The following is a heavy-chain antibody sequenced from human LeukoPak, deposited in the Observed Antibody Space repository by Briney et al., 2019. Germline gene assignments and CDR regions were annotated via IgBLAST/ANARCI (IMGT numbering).Heavy chain of an antibody. CDR2: ISYDGSNK. J-gene: IGHJ4*02. CDR1: GFTFSSYA. V-gene: IGHV3-30-3*01. CDR3: ARGIAAAGTVTDQGYYFDY. Sequence: PGRSLRLSCAASGFTFSSYAMHWVRQAPGKGLEWVAVISYDGSNKYYADSVKGRFIISRDNSKNTLYLQMNSLRAEDTAVYYCARGIAAAGTVTDQGYYFDYWGQGTLVTVSS. D-gene: IGHD6-13*01.